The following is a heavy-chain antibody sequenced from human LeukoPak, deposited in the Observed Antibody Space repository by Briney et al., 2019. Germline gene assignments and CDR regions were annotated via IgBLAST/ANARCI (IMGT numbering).Heavy chain of an antibody. J-gene: IGHJ3*02. CDR1: GYTFTSYG. Sequence: ASVKVSCKASGYTFTSYGISWVRQAPGQGLEWMGWISAYNGNTNYAQKLQGRVTMTTDTSTSTAYMELRSLRSDATAVYYCARGWEPVHYDAFDIWGQGTMVTVSS. D-gene: IGHD1-26*01. CDR3: ARGWEPVHYDAFDI. V-gene: IGHV1-18*01. CDR2: ISAYNGNT.